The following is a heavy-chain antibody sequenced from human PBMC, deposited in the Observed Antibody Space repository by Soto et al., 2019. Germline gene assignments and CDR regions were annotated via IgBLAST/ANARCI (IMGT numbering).Heavy chain of an antibody. D-gene: IGHD3-10*01. J-gene: IGHJ4*02. Sequence: QVQLVESGGGVVQPGRSLRLSCAASGFTFSSYGMHWVRQAPGKGLEWVAVIWYDGSNKYYADSVKGRFTISRDNSKNTLYLQMNSLIAEDTAVYYCARSMVRGVIIMWGMDYWGQGTLVTVAS. CDR3: ARSMVRGVIIMWGMDY. V-gene: IGHV3-33*01. CDR1: GFTFSSYG. CDR2: IWYDGSNK.